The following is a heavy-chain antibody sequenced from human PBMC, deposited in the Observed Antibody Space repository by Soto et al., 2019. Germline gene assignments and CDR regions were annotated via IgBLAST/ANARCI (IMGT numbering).Heavy chain of an antibody. V-gene: IGHV4-39*01. J-gene: IGHJ5*02. Sequence: SETLSLTCTVSGGSIISTFYYWGWLRQPPGRGLEWIANIHYSGETHYSPSLKSRVAISVDTSKSQFSLTLDSVTAADAAVYYCARRPDFRDHGWFDPWGQGILVTVSS. CDR3: ARRPDFRDHGWFDP. D-gene: IGHD4-17*01. CDR1: GGSIISTFYY. CDR2: IHYSGET.